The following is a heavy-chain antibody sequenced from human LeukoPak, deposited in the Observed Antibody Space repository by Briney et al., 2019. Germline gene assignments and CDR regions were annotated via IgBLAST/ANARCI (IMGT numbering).Heavy chain of an antibody. Sequence: GGSLRLSCAASTFTFSSYWMNWVRQAPGKGLEWVANIKQDGSEKYYVDSVKGRFTISRDNAKNSLYLQMNSLRVEDTAVYYCARTLRPLHHYYYGMDVWGQGTTVTVSS. V-gene: IGHV3-7*01. D-gene: IGHD3-16*01. CDR3: ARTLRPLHHYYYGMDV. CDR1: TFTFSSYW. CDR2: IKQDGSEK. J-gene: IGHJ6*02.